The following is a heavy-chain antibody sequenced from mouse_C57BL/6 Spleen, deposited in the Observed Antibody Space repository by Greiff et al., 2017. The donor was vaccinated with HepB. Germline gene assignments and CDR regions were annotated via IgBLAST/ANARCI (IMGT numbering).Heavy chain of an antibody. CDR2: ISDGGSYT. CDR3: GRNCLDSSGYPIDY. D-gene: IGHD3-2*02. V-gene: IGHV5-4*03. CDR1: GFTFSSYA. J-gene: IGHJ2*01. Sequence: EVKLVESGGGLVKPGGSLKLSCAASGFTFSSYAMSWVRQTPEKRLEWVATISDGGSYTYYPDNVKGRFTISRDNAKNNLYLQKSHLKSEDTAMYYCGRNCLDSSGYPIDYWGQGTTLTVSS.